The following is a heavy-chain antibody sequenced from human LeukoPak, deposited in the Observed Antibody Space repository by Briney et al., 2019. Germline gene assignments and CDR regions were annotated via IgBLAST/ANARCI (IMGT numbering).Heavy chain of an antibody. CDR1: GGSISSGGYY. CDR3: ARYYYDSSNAFDI. J-gene: IGHJ3*02. CDR2: IYHSGST. V-gene: IGHV4-30-2*01. D-gene: IGHD3-22*01. Sequence: SETLSLTCTVSGGSISSGGYYWSWIRQPPGKGLEWIGYIYHSGSTYYNPSLKSRVTISVDRSKNQFSLKLSSVTAADTAVYYCARYYYDSSNAFDIWGQGTMVTVSS.